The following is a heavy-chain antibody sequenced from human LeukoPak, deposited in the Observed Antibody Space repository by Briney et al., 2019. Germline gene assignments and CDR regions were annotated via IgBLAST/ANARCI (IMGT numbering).Heavy chain of an antibody. J-gene: IGHJ3*02. Sequence: ASVKVSCKVSGHTPSELSLHWVRQAPGKGLEWMGGFDPEDDEIIYAQRFQGRVTMTEDTSTDTAYMELSSLRSEDTAVYYCALLMVRNIVDIWGQGTMVTVAS. CDR3: ALLMVRNIVDI. CDR1: GHTPSELS. V-gene: IGHV1-24*01. CDR2: FDPEDDEI. D-gene: IGHD3-10*01.